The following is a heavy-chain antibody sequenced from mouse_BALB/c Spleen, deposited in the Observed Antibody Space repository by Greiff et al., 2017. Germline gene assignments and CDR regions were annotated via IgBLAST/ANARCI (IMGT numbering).Heavy chain of an antibody. CDR1: GYTFTSYW. Sequence: VQLQQSGAELAKPGASVKMSCKASGYTFTSYWMHLVKQRPGQGLEWIGYINPSTGYTEYNQKFKDKATLTADKSSSTAYMQLSSLTSEDSAVYYCARGEYYGRSPREDGGEGKLGTVSA. V-gene: IGHV1-7*01. CDR3: ARGEYYGRSPRED. J-gene: IGHJ3*01. D-gene: IGHD1-1*01. CDR2: INPSTGYT.